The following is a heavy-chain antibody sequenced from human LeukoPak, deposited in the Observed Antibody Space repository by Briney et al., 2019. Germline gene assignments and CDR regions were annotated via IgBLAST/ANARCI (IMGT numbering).Heavy chain of an antibody. CDR1: GGSISSSSYY. J-gene: IGHJ6*03. V-gene: IGHV4-39*07. Sequence: SETLSLTCTVSGGSISSSSYYWGWIRQPPGKGLEWIGSIYYSGSTYYNPSLKSRVTISVDTSKNQFSLKLSSVTAADTAVYYCARRLGRIGYYYYYYVDVWGKGTTVTVSS. CDR2: IYYSGST. CDR3: ARRLGRIGYYYYYYVDV. D-gene: IGHD3-16*01.